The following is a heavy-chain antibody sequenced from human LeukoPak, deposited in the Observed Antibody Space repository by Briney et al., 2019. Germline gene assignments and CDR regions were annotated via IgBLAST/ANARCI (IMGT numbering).Heavy chain of an antibody. D-gene: IGHD2-15*01. Sequence: SETLSLTCTGSGGSISSGGYYWSWIRQHPGKGLEWIGYIYYSGSTYYNPSLKSRVTISVDTSKNQFSLKLSSVTAADTAVYYCARGHAAVAAIYYYYYGMDVWGQGTTVTVSS. CDR3: ARGHAAVAAIYYYYYGMDV. V-gene: IGHV4-31*03. J-gene: IGHJ6*02. CDR2: IYYSGST. CDR1: GGSISSGGYY.